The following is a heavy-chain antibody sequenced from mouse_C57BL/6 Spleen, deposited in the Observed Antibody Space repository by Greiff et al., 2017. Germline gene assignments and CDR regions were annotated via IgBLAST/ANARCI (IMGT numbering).Heavy chain of an antibody. J-gene: IGHJ2*01. CDR3: AREGPPPPIYYGNYWDY. CDR1: GYTFTSYD. CDR2: IYPRDGST. D-gene: IGHD2-1*01. V-gene: IGHV1-85*01. Sequence: QVHVKQSGPELVKPGASVKLSCKASGYTFTSYDINWVKQRPGQGLEWIGWIYPRDGSTKYNEKFKGKATLTVDTSSSTAYMELHSLTSEDSAVYFCAREGPPPPIYYGNYWDYWGQGTTLTVSS.